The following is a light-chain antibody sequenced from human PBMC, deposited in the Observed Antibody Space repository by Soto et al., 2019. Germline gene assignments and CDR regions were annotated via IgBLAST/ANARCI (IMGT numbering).Light chain of an antibody. CDR2: GAS. V-gene: IGKV1-27*01. CDR3: QQYNSARPT. CDR1: QDITTY. J-gene: IGKJ3*01. Sequence: DIQMTQSPSSLSASVGDRVTITCRASQDITTYLAWYQQEPGKVPKLLIYGASALRSGVPSRFRGRGSGTDFTLTISSLQPEDVATYYCQQYNSARPTFGPGTKVDVK.